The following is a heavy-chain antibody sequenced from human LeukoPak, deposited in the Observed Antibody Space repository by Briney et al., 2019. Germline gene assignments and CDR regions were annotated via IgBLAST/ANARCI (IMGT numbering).Heavy chain of an antibody. CDR3: AKDLRTQWLPPTGMDY. D-gene: IGHD6-19*01. V-gene: IGHV3-23*01. CDR2: ISGSVGRT. J-gene: IGHJ4*02. CDR1: GFTFTSYG. Sequence: RGTLRPSCAPSGFTFTSYGMSWVRQAPGKWLGWFSAISGSVGRTYYANSVKGRFTSSRGNSKNTLYLQMTSLRAEDRAVYYCAKDLRTQWLPPTGMDYWGQGTPVTVSS.